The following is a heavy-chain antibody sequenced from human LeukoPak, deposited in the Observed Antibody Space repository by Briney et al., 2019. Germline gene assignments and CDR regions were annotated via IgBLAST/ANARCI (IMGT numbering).Heavy chain of an antibody. J-gene: IGHJ4*02. CDR3: ARGVAGYCSSTSCYFPFDY. CDR2: IYSGGST. Sequence: GGSLRLSCAASGFTVSSNYMSWVRQAPGKGLEWVSVIYSGGSTYYADSVKGRFTISRDNSKNTLYLQMNSLRTEDTAVYYCARGVAGYCSSTSCYFPFDYWGQGTLVTVSS. CDR1: GFTVSSNY. V-gene: IGHV3-66*01. D-gene: IGHD2-2*01.